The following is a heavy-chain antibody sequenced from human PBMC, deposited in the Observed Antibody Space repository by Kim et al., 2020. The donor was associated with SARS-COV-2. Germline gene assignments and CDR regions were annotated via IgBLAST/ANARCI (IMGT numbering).Heavy chain of an antibody. Sequence: SETLSLTCTVSGASISSYHWSWIRQPAGKGLEWIGRVYSSANTIYNPSLKSRVTMSLDTSNNQLSLKLSFVTAADTAVYYCAKGKASNSDNSGSFKDNW. CDR3: AKGKASNSDNSGSFKDNW. J-gene: IGHJ5*01. D-gene: IGHD3-22*01. CDR1: GASISSYH. V-gene: IGHV4-4*07. CDR2: VYSSANT.